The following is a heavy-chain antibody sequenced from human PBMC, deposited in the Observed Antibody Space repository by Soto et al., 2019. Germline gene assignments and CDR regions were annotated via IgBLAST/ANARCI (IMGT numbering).Heavy chain of an antibody. CDR3: ASFVASGSWSN. Sequence: WGSLRLSCAASGFTFSSYAMHWVRQAPGKGLEWVAVISYDGSNKYYADSVKGRFTISRDNSKNTLYLQMNSLRAEDTAVYYCASFVASGSWSNWGQGTLVTVSS. CDR2: ISYDGSNK. V-gene: IGHV3-30-3*01. D-gene: IGHD1-26*01. J-gene: IGHJ4*02. CDR1: GFTFSSYA.